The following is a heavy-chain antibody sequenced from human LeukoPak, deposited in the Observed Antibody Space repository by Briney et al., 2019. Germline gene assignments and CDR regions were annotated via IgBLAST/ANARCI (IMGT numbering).Heavy chain of an antibody. D-gene: IGHD6-19*01. V-gene: IGHV1-2*02. CDR3: ARPKAGYSSTDAFDI. Sequence: ASVKVSCKASGYTFTGYYMHWVRQAPGQGLEWMGWINPNSGGTNYAQKFQGRVTMTRDTSISTAYMELSSVTAADTAVYYFARPKAGYSSTDAFDIWGQGTMVTVSS. J-gene: IGHJ3*02. CDR2: INPNSGGT. CDR1: GYTFTGYY.